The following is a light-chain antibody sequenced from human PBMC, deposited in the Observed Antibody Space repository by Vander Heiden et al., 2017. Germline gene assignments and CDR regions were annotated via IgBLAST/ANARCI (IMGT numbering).Light chain of an antibody. J-gene: IGLJ3*02. CDR2: EGS. CDR1: SSDVGSYNL. CDR3: CSYAGSSTPKWV. V-gene: IGLV2-23*01. Sequence: QSALTQPASVSGSPGQSITISCTGTSSDVGSYNLVSWYQQHPGKAPKLMSYEGSKRPSGVSNRFSGSKSGNTASLTISGLQAEDEADYYGCSYAGSSTPKWVFGGGTKLTVL.